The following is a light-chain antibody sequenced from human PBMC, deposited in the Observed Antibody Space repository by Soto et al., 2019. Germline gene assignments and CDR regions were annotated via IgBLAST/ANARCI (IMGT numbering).Light chain of an antibody. J-gene: IGKJ1*01. V-gene: IGKV3-20*01. CDR1: QSVASRN. CDR2: GAS. Sequence: EIVLTQSPGTLSLSPGERATLSCRASQSVASRNLAWYQQKSGPAPRLLIYGASSRAIHTPDRFSGSGSGTDFTLTISGLEPEDFAVYYCQHFGNSLWTFGQGTKVEI. CDR3: QHFGNSLWT.